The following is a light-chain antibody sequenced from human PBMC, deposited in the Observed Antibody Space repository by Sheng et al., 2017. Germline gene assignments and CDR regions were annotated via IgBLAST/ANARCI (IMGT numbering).Light chain of an antibody. CDR2: WAS. J-gene: IGKJ1*01. Sequence: DIVMTQSPDSLAVSLGDRATINCRSSQSVLYSSNNNNYLAWYQQKPGRPPKLLIYWASTRESGVPDRFSGSGSGTDFTLTISGLQAEDVAVYYCQQYYSTPRTFGQGTKVEIK. CDR1: QSVLYSSNNNNY. CDR3: QQYYSTPRT. V-gene: IGKV4-1*01.